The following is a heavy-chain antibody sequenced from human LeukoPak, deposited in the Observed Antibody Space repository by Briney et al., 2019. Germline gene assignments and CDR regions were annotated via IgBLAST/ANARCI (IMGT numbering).Heavy chain of an antibody. CDR1: GFTFSSYS. J-gene: IGHJ5*02. D-gene: IGHD3-10*01. CDR3: ARDNELLSVVSGIDP. V-gene: IGHV3-21*01. Sequence: TTGGSLRLSCAASGFTFSSYSMNWVRQAPGKGLEWVSSISSSSSYIYYADSVKGRFTISRDNAKNSLYLQMNSLRAEDTAVYYCARDNELLSVVSGIDPWGQGTLVTVSS. CDR2: ISSSSSYI.